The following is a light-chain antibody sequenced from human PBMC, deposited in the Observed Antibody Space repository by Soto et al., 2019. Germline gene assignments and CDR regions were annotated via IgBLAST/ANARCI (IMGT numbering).Light chain of an antibody. Sequence: DIQMTQSPSTLSASVGDRVTITCRASQSIDTWLAWHQQKPGQVPKLLISKASSLESGVPSRFSGSGSGTEFTLNISSLQPDDSATYYCQQYSSYRAFGQGTKVEI. V-gene: IGKV1-5*03. CDR2: KAS. CDR3: QQYSSYRA. CDR1: QSIDTW. J-gene: IGKJ1*01.